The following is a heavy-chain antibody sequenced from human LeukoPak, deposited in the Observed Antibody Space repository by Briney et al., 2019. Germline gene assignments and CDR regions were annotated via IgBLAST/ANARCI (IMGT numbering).Heavy chain of an antibody. CDR3: ASAIGDTQGGY. V-gene: IGHV3-74*01. Sequence: GGSLRLSCVASGFTFKSYWMHWVRQGPGKGLVWVSRIISDGNLTSYADSVKGRFTISRDHAKNTLYLQMNSLRDGDTAVYYCASAIGDTQGGYWGQGTLVTVSS. D-gene: IGHD2-2*02. J-gene: IGHJ4*02. CDR2: IISDGNLT. CDR1: GFTFKSYW.